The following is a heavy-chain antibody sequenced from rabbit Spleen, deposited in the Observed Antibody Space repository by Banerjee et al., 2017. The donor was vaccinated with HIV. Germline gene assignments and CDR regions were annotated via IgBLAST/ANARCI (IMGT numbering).Heavy chain of an antibody. Sequence: QSLEESGGDLVKPGASLTLTCTASGFSFSSSDYMCWVRQAPGKGLEWIACIAGSSSGFTYSATWAKGRFTCSKTSSTTVTLQRTSLTVADTATYFCGRGSATMTMVITGYYLSLWGQGTLVTVS. D-gene: IGHD2-1*01. V-gene: IGHV1S40*01. CDR3: GRGSATMTMVITGYYLSL. CDR1: GFSFSSSDY. J-gene: IGHJ4*01. CDR2: IAGSSSGFT.